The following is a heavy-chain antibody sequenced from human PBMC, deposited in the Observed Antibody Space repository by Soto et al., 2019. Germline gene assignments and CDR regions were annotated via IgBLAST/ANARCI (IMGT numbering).Heavy chain of an antibody. J-gene: IGHJ5*01. Sequence: GGSLRLSCAASGFTFSSYGMHWVRQTPDKGLEWVAVISHDGNQKYYADFAKGRFTISRDNARNTLHLQMNSLRPEDTAFFYCVKATLPSAIKFGVDSWGQGTLVTVSS. CDR2: ISHDGNQK. V-gene: IGHV3-30*18. CDR3: VKATLPSAIKFGVDS. D-gene: IGHD2-2*01. CDR1: GFTFSSYG.